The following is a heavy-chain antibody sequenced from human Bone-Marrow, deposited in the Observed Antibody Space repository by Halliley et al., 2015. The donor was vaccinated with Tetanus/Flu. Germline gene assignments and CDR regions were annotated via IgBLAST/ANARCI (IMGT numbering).Heavy chain of an antibody. CDR1: GNTLTNNF. CDR3: AAPGLGFFDY. CDR2: INPSGNKT. V-gene: IGHV1-46*01. J-gene: IGHJ4*02. Sequence: QMQLVQSGAEVKKPGASVKVACKASGNTLTNNFMHWVRQAPGQGLEWMGIINPSGNKTTYAQKFQGRLTMTRVTSTRTVYMGLSNLRSEDTAVYYCAAPGLGFFDYWGQGTLVTVSP. D-gene: IGHD6-19*01.